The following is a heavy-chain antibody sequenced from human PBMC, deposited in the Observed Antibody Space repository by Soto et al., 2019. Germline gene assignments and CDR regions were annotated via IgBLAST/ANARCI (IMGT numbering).Heavy chain of an antibody. CDR1: GGSISSYY. CDR3: AAYQLLPKNWFDP. J-gene: IGHJ5*02. CDR2: IYYSGST. V-gene: IGHV4-59*01. Sequence: SETLSLTCTVSGGSISSYYWSWIRQPPGKGLEWIRYIYYSGSTNYNPSLKSRVTISVDTSKNQFSLKLSSVTAADTAVYYCAAYQLLPKNWFDPWGQGTLVTVSS. D-gene: IGHD2-2*01.